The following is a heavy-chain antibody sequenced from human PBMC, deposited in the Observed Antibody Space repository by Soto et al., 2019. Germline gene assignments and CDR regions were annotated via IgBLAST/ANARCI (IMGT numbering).Heavy chain of an antibody. CDR3: AKDGGYSYGLGDYYGMDV. D-gene: IGHD5-18*01. Sequence: GGSLRLSCAASGFTFSSYAMSWVRQAPGKGLEWVSAISGSGGSTYYADSVKGRFTISRDNSKNTLYLQMNSLRAEDTAVYYCAKDGGYSYGLGDYYGMDVWGQGTTVTVSS. CDR2: ISGSGGST. CDR1: GFTFSSYA. V-gene: IGHV3-23*01. J-gene: IGHJ6*02.